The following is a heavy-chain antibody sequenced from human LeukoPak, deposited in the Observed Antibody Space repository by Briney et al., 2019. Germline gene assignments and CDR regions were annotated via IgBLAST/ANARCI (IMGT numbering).Heavy chain of an antibody. CDR3: ARGYYYDSSGYGH. Sequence: PSETLSLTCTVSGGSVSSGSYYWSWIRQPPGKGLEWIGYIYYSGSTNYNPSLKSRVTISVDTSKNQFSLKLSSVTAADTAVYYCARGYYYDSSGYGHWGQGTLVTVSS. CDR1: GGSVSSGSYY. CDR2: IYYSGST. J-gene: IGHJ1*01. V-gene: IGHV4-61*01. D-gene: IGHD3-22*01.